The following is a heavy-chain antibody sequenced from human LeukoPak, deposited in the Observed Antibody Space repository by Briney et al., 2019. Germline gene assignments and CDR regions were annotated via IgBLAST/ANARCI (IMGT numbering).Heavy chain of an antibody. D-gene: IGHD2-8*01. J-gene: IGHJ4*02. CDR2: ISGSGDRT. Sequence: GGSLRLSCAASGFTFSNFAMSWVRQAPGKGLEWVSLISGSGDRTFYVDSVKGRFTISRDNSKNTLYLQMNSLRAEDTAVYYCAKMVREFYTISYYFDYWGQGTLVTVSS. CDR1: GFTFSNFA. CDR3: AKMVREFYTISYYFDY. V-gene: IGHV3-23*01.